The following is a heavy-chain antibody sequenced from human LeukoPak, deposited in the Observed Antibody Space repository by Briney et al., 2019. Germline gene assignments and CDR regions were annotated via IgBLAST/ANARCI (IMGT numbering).Heavy chain of an antibody. D-gene: IGHD3-22*01. CDR3: AKTQMVVVPRGPFDI. Sequence: PGGSLRLSCAVSGFTFDDYAMHWVRQAPGKGLEWVSGISWNSGSIGYADSVKGRFTISRDNAKNSLYLQMNSLRAEDTALYYCAKTQMVVVPRGPFDIWGQGTMVTVSS. CDR2: ISWNSGSI. V-gene: IGHV3-9*01. CDR1: GFTFDDYA. J-gene: IGHJ3*02.